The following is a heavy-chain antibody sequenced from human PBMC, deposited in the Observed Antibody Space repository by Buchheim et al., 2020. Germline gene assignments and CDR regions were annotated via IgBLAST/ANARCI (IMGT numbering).Heavy chain of an antibody. CDR1: GGSISSSSYY. V-gene: IGHV4-39*01. CDR3: ARRGDGGFPYYYYGMDV. CDR2: IYYSGST. D-gene: IGHD5-24*01. J-gene: IGHJ6*02. Sequence: QLQLQESGPGLVKPSETLSLTCTVSGGSISSSSYYWGWIRQPPGKGLEWIGSIYYSGSTYYNPSLKSRVTISVDTSKNQFSLKLSSVTAADTAVYYCARRGDGGFPYYYYGMDVWGQGTT.